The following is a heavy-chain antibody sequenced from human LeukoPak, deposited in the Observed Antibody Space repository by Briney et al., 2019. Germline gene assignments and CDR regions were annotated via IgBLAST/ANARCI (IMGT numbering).Heavy chain of an antibody. CDR1: GGSISSSCYY. V-gene: IGHV4-39*07. CDR3: ARNGYGDYEVVGGWFDP. CDR2: IYNIGST. Sequence: PSETLSLTCTVSGGSISSSCYYWGWLRQPPGKGLEWTGSIYNIGSTYYSPSLKSRVTISVDTSKNQFSLKLSSVTAADTAVYYCARNGYGDYEVVGGWFDPWGQGTLVTVSS. D-gene: IGHD4-17*01. J-gene: IGHJ5*02.